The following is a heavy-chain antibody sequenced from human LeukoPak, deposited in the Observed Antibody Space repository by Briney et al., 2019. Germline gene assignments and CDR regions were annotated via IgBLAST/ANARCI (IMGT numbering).Heavy chain of an antibody. V-gene: IGHV1-2*06. D-gene: IGHD3-16*01. CDR1: GYTFTGYY. CDR2: INPNSRGT. CDR3: ARRKGEPNIFDY. Sequence: ASVKVSCKASGYTFTGYYIHWVRQAPGQGLGWMGRINPNSRGTNYAQKFQGRVTMTRDTSISTAYMELSRLRSDDTAVYYCARRKGEPNIFDYWGQGTLVTVSS. J-gene: IGHJ4*02.